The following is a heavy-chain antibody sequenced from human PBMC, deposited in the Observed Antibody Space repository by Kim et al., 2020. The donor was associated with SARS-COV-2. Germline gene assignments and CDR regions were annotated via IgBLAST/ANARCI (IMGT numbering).Heavy chain of an antibody. CDR2: IRSKANSYAT. Sequence: GGSLRLSCAASGFTFSVSGIHWVRQASGNGLEWVGRIRSKANSYATVYAASVKGRFTISRDDSKNTAYLQMNSLKTEDTAVYYCTSVPGTTLAFWDAFD. CDR3: TSVPGTTLAFWDAFD. V-gene: IGHV3-73*01. CDR1: GFTFSVSG. J-gene: IGHJ3*02. D-gene: IGHD1-1*01.